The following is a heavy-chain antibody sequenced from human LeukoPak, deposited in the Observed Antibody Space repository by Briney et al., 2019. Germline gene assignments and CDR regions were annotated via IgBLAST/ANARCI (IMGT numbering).Heavy chain of an antibody. V-gene: IGHV3-30*18. J-gene: IGHJ4*02. CDR1: GFTFSSYG. CDR2: ISYDGSNK. Sequence: PGRSRRLSCAASGFTFSSYGMDWVRQAPGDGLEWVAVISYDGSNKDYTDSVKGRFIISRYNFKNTLYLQMISLRAEDTAVYNCANDTVGLRLSSGLFDFWGQGTLVTVSS. CDR3: ANDTVGLRLSSGLFDF. D-gene: IGHD4-11*01.